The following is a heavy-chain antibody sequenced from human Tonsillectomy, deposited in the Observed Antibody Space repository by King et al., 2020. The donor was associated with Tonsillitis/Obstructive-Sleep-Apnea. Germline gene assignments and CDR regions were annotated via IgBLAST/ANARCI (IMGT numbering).Heavy chain of an antibody. CDR2: VYFSGNT. J-gene: IGHJ5*01. V-gene: IGHV4-39*02. CDR1: GGSTTSGRYF. CDR3: AGGTFKKTTTWFDS. D-gene: IGHD1/OR15-1a*01. Sequence: PLQESGPGLVKPSETLSLTCTVSGGSTTSGRYFWAWIRQPPGQGLEWIGSVYFSGNTNYSPSLKSRVTMSVDTSKNTFSLRLNSVTAADTAVYYCAGGTFKKTTTWFDSWGQGTLVTVSS.